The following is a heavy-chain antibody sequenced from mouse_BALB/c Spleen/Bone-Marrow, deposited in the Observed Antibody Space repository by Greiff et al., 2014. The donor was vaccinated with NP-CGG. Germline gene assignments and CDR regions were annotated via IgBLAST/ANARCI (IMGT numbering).Heavy chain of an antibody. CDR2: IDPANGNT. V-gene: IGHV14-3*02. J-gene: IGHJ4*01. CDR3: AIYYGNYYAMDY. Sequence: EVQLQQSGAELVKPGASVKLSCTASGFNIKDTYMHWVKQRPEQGLEWIGRIDPANGNTKYDPKFQGKATITADTSSNTAYLQLRSLTSEDTAVYYCAIYYGNYYAMDYWGQGTSVTVSS. D-gene: IGHD2-1*01. CDR1: GFNIKDTY.